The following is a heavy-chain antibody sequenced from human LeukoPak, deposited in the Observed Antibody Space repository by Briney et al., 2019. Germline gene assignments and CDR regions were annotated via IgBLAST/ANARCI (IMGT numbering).Heavy chain of an antibody. Sequence: ASVKVSCKASGYTFTCYYTHWVRQAPGQGLEWMGRINPNSGGTNYAQKFQGRVTMTRDTSISTAYMELSRLRSDDTAVYYCAREDYYYGMDVWGQGTTVTVSS. J-gene: IGHJ6*02. CDR1: GYTFTCYY. CDR3: AREDYYYGMDV. V-gene: IGHV1-2*06. CDR2: INPNSGGT.